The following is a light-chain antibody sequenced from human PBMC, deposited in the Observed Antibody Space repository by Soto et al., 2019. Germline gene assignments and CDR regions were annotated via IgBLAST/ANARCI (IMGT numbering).Light chain of an antibody. CDR1: SRDVGGYNY. J-gene: IGLJ1*01. CDR3: SSYTSSSTYV. V-gene: IGLV2-14*01. Sequence: QSALTQPASVSGSPGQSITISCTGTSRDVGGYNYVSWYQQHPGKAPKLMIYDVSNRPSGVSKRFSGSKSGNTASLTISGLQAEDEADYYCSSYTSSSTYVFGTVTKLTVL. CDR2: DVS.